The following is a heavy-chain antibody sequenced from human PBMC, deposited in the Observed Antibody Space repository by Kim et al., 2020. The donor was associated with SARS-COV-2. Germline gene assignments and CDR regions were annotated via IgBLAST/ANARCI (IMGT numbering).Heavy chain of an antibody. J-gene: IGHJ5*02. V-gene: IGHV4-34*01. Sequence: SETLSLTCAVYGGSFSGYYWSWIRQPPGKGLEWIGEINHSGSTNYNPSLKSRVTISVDTSKNQFSLKLSSVTAADTAVYYCARQWAVNWFDPWGQGTLVTVSS. CDR2: INHSGST. D-gene: IGHD2-8*01. CDR3: ARQWAVNWFDP. CDR1: GGSFSGYY.